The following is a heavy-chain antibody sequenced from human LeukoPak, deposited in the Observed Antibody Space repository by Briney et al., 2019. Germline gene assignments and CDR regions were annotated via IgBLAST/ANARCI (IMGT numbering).Heavy chain of an antibody. J-gene: IGHJ5*02. CDR2: ISGSGGST. CDR1: GFTFSSYA. V-gene: IGHV3-23*01. CDR3: AKDLRYCSGGSCYNP. Sequence: GGSLRLSCAASGFTFSSYAMSWVRQAPGKGLEWVSAISGSGGSTYYADSVKGRFTISRDNSKNTLYLQMNSLRAEDTAVYYCAKDLRYCSGGSCYNPWGQGTLVTVSS. D-gene: IGHD2-15*01.